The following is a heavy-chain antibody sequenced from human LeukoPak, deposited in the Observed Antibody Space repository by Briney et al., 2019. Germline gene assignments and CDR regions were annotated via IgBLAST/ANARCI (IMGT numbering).Heavy chain of an antibody. J-gene: IGHJ6*03. V-gene: IGHV3-11*01. CDR3: ARVLRYCSGGNCYSGGLGYMDV. D-gene: IGHD2-15*01. CDR1: GFTFSNAW. CDR2: ISSSSSTK. Sequence: GGSLRLSCAASGFTFSNAWMSWVRQAPGKGLEWVSYISSSSSTKYYADSVKGRFTISRDNAKNSLFLQMNSLRAEDTAVYYCARVLRYCSGGNCYSGGLGYMDVWGKGTTVTISS.